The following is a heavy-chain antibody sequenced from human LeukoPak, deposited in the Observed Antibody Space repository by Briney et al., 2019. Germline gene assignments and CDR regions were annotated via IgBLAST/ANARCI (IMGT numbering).Heavy chain of an antibody. CDR3: ARGRLLYPLTLGY. CDR2: IYYSGST. D-gene: IGHD2-2*02. J-gene: IGHJ4*02. V-gene: IGHV4-59*12. CDR1: GGSISSYY. Sequence: SETLSLTCTVSGGSISSYYWSWIRQPPGKGLEWIGYIYYSGSTNYNPSLKSRVTISVDTSKNQFSLKLSSVTAADTAVYYCARGRLLYPLTLGYWGQGTLVTVSS.